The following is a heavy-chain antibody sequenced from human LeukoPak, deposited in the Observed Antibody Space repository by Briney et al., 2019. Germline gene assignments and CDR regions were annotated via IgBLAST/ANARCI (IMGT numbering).Heavy chain of an antibody. CDR1: GFTFSSYA. CDR2: ISYDGSNK. J-gene: IGHJ3*02. V-gene: IGHV3-30*04. Sequence: GGSLRLSCAASGFTFSSYAMHWVRQAPGKGLEWVAVISYDGSNKYYADSVKGRFTISRDNSKNTLYLQMNSLRAEDTAVYYCAREEYYRYCYDSSGYAFDIWGQGTMATVSS. CDR3: AREEYYRYCYDSSGYAFDI. D-gene: IGHD3-22*01.